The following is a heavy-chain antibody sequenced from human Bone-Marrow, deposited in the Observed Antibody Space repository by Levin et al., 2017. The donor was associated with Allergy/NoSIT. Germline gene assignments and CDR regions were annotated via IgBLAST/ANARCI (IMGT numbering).Heavy chain of an antibody. CDR1: GFTFSSYA. V-gene: IGHV3-30-3*01. CDR2: ISYDGSNK. CDR3: ARDLDYYYDSSGYYPYY. Sequence: GESLRLSCAASGFTFSSYAMHWVRQAPGKGLEWVAVISYDGSNKYYADSVKGRFTISRDNSKNTLYLQMNSLRAEDTAVYYCARDLDYYYDSSGYYPYYWGQGTLVTVSS. J-gene: IGHJ4*02. D-gene: IGHD3-22*01.